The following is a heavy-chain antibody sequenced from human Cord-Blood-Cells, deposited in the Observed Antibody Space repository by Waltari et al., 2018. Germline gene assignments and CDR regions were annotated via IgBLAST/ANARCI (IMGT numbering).Heavy chain of an antibody. CDR3: ARGQLWAAPDY. CDR2: INHSGST. J-gene: IGHJ4*02. CDR1: GGSFSGYY. V-gene: IGHV4-34*01. Sequence: QVQLPQWGAGLLKPSEPLSLTCAVYGGSFSGYYWSWIRQPPGKGLEWIGEINHSGSTNYNPSLKSRVTISVDTSKNQFSLKLSSVTAADTAVYYCARGQLWAAPDYWGQGTLVTVSS. D-gene: IGHD5-18*01.